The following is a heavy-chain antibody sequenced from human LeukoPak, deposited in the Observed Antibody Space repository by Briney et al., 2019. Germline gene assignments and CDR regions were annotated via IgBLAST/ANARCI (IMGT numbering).Heavy chain of an antibody. D-gene: IGHD3-9*01. CDR1: GGSISSGGYY. J-gene: IGHJ4*02. CDR2: IYYSGST. V-gene: IGHV4-31*03. CDR3: ARDLAGSAFFDY. Sequence: SQTLSLTCTVPGGSISSGGYYWSWIRQHPGKGLEWIGYIYYSGSTYYNPSLKSRVTISVDTSKNQFSLKLSSVTAADTAVYYCARDLAGSAFFDYWGQGTLVTVSS.